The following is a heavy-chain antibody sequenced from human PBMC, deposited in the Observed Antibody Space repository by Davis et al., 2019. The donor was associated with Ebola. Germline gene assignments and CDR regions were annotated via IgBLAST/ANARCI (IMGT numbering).Heavy chain of an antibody. CDR3: ARGGYCSGGSCYSVGNY. CDR2: IWYDGSNK. V-gene: IGHV3-33*08. J-gene: IGHJ4*02. D-gene: IGHD2-15*01. CDR1: GFTFSSYA. Sequence: GESLKISCAASGFTFSSYAMSWVRQAPGKGLEWVAVIWYDGSNKYYADSVKGRFTISRDNSKNTLYLQMNSLRAEDTAVYYCARGGYCSGGSCYSVGNYWGQGTLVTVSS.